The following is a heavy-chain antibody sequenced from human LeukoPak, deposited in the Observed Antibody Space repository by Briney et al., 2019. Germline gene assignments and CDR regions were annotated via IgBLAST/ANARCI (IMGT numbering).Heavy chain of an antibody. V-gene: IGHV3-48*01. CDR1: GFAFSTYS. CDR2: ISPGSSTI. CDR3: ARDNPYYYDSSGYYLFDY. D-gene: IGHD3-22*01. Sequence: GGSLRLSCAASGFAFSTYSMIWVRQAPGKGLEWVSYISPGSSTIYYADFAKGRFTISRDDGEKSLYLQMNSLRAEDTAVYYCARDNPYYYDSSGYYLFDYWGQGTLVTVSS. J-gene: IGHJ4*02.